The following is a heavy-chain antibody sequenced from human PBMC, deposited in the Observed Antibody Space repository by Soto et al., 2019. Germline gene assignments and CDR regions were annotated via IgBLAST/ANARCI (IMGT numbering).Heavy chain of an antibody. V-gene: IGHV3-30*18. J-gene: IGHJ4*02. Sequence: QVQLVESGGGVVQPGRSLRLSCAASGFTFSSYGMHWVRQAPGKGLEWVAVISYDGSNKYYADSVKGRFTISRDNSKNKLYLQMNSLRAEDTAVYYCAKSGGGSGINYFDYWGQGTLVTVSS. D-gene: IGHD3-10*01. CDR2: ISYDGSNK. CDR1: GFTFSSYG. CDR3: AKSGGGSGINYFDY.